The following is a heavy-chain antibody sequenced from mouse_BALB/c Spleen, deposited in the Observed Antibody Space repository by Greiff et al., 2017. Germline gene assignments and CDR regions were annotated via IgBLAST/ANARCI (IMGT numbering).Heavy chain of an antibody. CDR1: GFNIKDTY. D-gene: IGHD2-13*01. CDR2: IDPANGNT. J-gene: IGHJ1*01. Sequence: VQLQQSGAELVKPGASVKLSCTASGFNIKDTYMHWVKQRPEQGLEWIGRIDPANGNTKYDPKFQGKATITADTSSNTAYLQLSSLTSEDTAVYYCARYGDYGEVEVWGAGTAVTVAA. V-gene: IGHV14-3*02. CDR3: ARYGDYGEVEV.